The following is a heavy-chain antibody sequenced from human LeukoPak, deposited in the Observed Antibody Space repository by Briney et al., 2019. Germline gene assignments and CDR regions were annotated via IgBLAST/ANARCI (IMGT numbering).Heavy chain of an antibody. CDR2: IYYSGTT. CDR3: ARVPTVTFFDY. V-gene: IGHV4-39*07. D-gene: IGHD4-17*01. Sequence: SETLSLTCTVSSDSISSSSYYWGWIRQPPGEGLEWIGTIYYSGTTYYHPSLKSRLTISVHTSKTQFSLKLSSVTAADTAVYYCARVPTVTFFDYWGQGTLVTVSS. CDR1: SDSISSSSYY. J-gene: IGHJ4*02.